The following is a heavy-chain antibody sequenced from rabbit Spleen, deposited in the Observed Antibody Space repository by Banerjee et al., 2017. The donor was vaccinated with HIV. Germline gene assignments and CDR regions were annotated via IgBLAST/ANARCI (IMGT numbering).Heavy chain of an antibody. V-gene: IGHV1S40*01. J-gene: IGHJ6*01. D-gene: IGHD8-1*01. Sequence: QSLEESGGDLVKPGASLTLTCTASGIDFSSHYYICWVRQAPGKGLECIACIYAGSSGSTYYANWAKGRFTISKTSSTTVTLQMTSLTVADTATYFCARDTGTSFSTYGMDLWGRGTLVTVS. CDR3: ARDTGTSFSTYGMDL. CDR1: GIDFSSHYY. CDR2: IYAGSSGST.